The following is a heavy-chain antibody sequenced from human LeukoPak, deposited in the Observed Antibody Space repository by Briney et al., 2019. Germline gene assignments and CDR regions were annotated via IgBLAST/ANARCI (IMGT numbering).Heavy chain of an antibody. CDR1: GFTFSTYG. J-gene: IGHJ4*02. Sequence: GGSLRLSCAASGFTFSTYGLHWVRQAPGKGLEWVAVISFDEVNIYYADSVKGRFTISRDNAMDTQYLQMDSLRPDDTAMYYCARDGRRPRIAVSGSDYWGQGTLVTVSS. CDR3: ARDGRRPRIAVSGSDY. D-gene: IGHD6-19*01. V-gene: IGHV3-30*03. CDR2: ISFDEVNI.